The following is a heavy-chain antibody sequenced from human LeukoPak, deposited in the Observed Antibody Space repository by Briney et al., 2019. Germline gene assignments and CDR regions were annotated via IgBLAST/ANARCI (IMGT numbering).Heavy chain of an antibody. Sequence: SVNVPCKASGGSFSSYAITWVRQAPGQGLEWMGRIIPIFGTTTYAQKFQGRVTITADMGSSTAYLELTRLTSEDTALYFCAKQGAVRQDYYMDVWGNGTTVTVSS. J-gene: IGHJ6*03. CDR1: GGSFSSYA. V-gene: IGHV1-69*06. CDR2: IIPIFGTT. CDR3: AKQGAVRQDYYMDV. D-gene: IGHD3-16*01.